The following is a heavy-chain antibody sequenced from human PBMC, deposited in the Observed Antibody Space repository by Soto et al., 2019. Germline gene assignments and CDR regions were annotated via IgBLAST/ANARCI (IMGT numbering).Heavy chain of an antibody. CDR1: GGSLSSSSW. D-gene: IGHD4-17*01. CDR2: IYYSGST. V-gene: IGHV4-4*02. CDR3: VHHGGDPYYHDF. J-gene: IGHJ4*02. Sequence: QVQLQESGPGLMNPSGTLSLTCAVSGGSLSSSSWWSWVRQPPGKALEWLGEIYYSGSTKYNPSLNRRVTISADQSKNDFSLRLSSVTAADTAVYYCVHHGGDPYYHDFWGQGMLVTVSS.